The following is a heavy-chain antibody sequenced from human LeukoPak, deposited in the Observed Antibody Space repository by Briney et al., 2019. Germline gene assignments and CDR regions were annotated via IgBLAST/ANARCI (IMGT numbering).Heavy chain of an antibody. Sequence: GRSLRLSCAASGFTFSSYEMNWVRQAPGKGLEWVSYISSSGSTMYSTDSVKGRFTTSRDNAKNLVYLQMISLRAEDTALYYCARCGYTSGWLDAFDIWGQGTMVTVSS. CDR3: ARCGYTSGWLDAFDI. V-gene: IGHV3-48*03. CDR1: GFTFSSYE. J-gene: IGHJ3*02. CDR2: ISSSGSTM. D-gene: IGHD6-19*01.